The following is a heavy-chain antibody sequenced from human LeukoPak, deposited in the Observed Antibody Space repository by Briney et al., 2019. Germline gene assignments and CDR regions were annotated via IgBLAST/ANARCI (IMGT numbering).Heavy chain of an antibody. Sequence: GGSLRLSCAASGFTFSTYWTLWFRQAPGKGLDWVSLINGEGDNRQYADSVKGRFTISRDNAKNTLYVQMNGLRVEDTAIYYCAGGSGWLVDFWGQGTMVTVSS. D-gene: IGHD6-19*01. CDR2: INGEGDNR. CDR3: AGGSGWLVDF. J-gene: IGHJ3*01. V-gene: IGHV3-74*01. CDR1: GFTFSTYW.